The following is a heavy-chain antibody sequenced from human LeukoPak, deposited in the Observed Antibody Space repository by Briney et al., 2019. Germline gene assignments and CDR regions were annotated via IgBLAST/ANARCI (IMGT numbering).Heavy chain of an antibody. D-gene: IGHD2-15*01. CDR2: INHSGST. CDR1: GGSFSGYY. Sequence: PSETLSLTCAVYGGSFSGYYWSWIRQPPGKGLEWIGEINHSGSTNYNPSLKSRVTISVDTSKNQFSLKLSSVTAADTAVYYCAGSRPRYCSGGSCYTGYYFGYWGQGTLVTVSS. V-gene: IGHV4-34*01. J-gene: IGHJ4*02. CDR3: AGSRPRYCSGGSCYTGYYFGY.